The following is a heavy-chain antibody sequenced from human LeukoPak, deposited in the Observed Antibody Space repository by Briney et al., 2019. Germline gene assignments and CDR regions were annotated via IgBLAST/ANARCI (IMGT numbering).Heavy chain of an antibody. CDR1: GFTFSSYE. CDR3: ARLYSSSAGQRASDY. CDR2: ISSSGSTI. V-gene: IGHV3-48*03. J-gene: IGHJ4*02. Sequence: WGSLRLSCAGSGFTFSSYEMHWVRQAPGKGLEWVSYISSSGSTIFYADSVKGRFTIFSDNAKNSLYLQMNRLSTDDTAAYYWARLYSSSAGQRASDYWGQGTLVTVSS. D-gene: IGHD6-6*01.